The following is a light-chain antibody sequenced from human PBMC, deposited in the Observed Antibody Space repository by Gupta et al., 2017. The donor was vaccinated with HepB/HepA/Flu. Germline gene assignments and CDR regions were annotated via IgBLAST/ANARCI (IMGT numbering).Light chain of an antibody. V-gene: IGKV3-20*01. CDR2: GAS. J-gene: IGKJ1*01. Sequence: EIALTQSPGTLSLSPGERATLSCRASQPVGNIYVAWYQQKPGQAPRLLIYGASSRAAGIPDRFSGSGSGTDFSLTINRLEPEDFAVYYCQQWANSGWTFGQGSKVEIK. CDR1: QPVGNIY. CDR3: QQWANSGWT.